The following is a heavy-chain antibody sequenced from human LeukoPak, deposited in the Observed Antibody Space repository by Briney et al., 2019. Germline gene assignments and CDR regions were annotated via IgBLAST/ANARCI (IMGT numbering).Heavy chain of an antibody. V-gene: IGHV4-39*01. CDR3: ARALYYDFWSGYCDAFDI. J-gene: IGHJ3*02. CDR1: GGSISNSYYY. Sequence: SETLSLTCTVSGGSISNSYYYWGWIRQPPGKGLDWIGNIYYSGTTSYKPSLRSRVTISVDTSKNQFSLKLNSVTAADTAVYYCARALYYDFWSGYCDAFDIWGQGTMVTVSS. D-gene: IGHD3-3*01. CDR2: IYYSGTT.